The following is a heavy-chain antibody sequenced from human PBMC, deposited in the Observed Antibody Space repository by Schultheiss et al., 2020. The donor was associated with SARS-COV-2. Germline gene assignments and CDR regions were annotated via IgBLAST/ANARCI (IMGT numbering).Heavy chain of an antibody. V-gene: IGHV3-30*03. CDR1: GFTFSSYG. J-gene: IGHJ6*02. Sequence: SLKISCAASGFTFSSYGMHWVRQAPGKGLEWVAVISYDGSNKYYADSVKGRFTISRDNSKNTLYLQMNSLRAEDTAVYYCARDRSEWSLVRYYYYYYGMDVWGQGTTVTVSS. D-gene: IGHD3-3*01. CDR2: ISYDGSNK. CDR3: ARDRSEWSLVRYYYYYYGMDV.